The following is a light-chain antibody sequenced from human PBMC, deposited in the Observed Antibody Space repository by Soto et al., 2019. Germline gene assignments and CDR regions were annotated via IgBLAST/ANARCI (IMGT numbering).Light chain of an antibody. Sequence: DIQMTQSPSSLSASVGDRVTISCRASQSIRTYLNWYQQKPGKAPSLLIYAASSLHSGVPSRFSGSGSGTDFTLTIRSLQPEDFATYYCQQSYSAPRTFGQGTKLEI. CDR1: QSIRTY. CDR3: QQSYSAPRT. J-gene: IGKJ2*01. CDR2: AAS. V-gene: IGKV1-39*01.